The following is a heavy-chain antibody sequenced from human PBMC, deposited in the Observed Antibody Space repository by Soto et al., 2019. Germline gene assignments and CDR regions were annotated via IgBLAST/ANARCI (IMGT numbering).Heavy chain of an antibody. J-gene: IGHJ4*02. D-gene: IGHD4-17*01. Sequence: QVQLQESGPGLVKPSQTLSLTCTVSGGSISSGGYYWSWIRQHPGKGLEWIGYIYYSGSTYYNPSLKSRVTISVDTSKNQFSLKLSSVTAADTAVYYCVRVYGGDYISLHYFDYWGQGTLVTVSS. CDR1: GGSISSGGYY. CDR3: VRVYGGDYISLHYFDY. V-gene: IGHV4-31*03. CDR2: IYYSGST.